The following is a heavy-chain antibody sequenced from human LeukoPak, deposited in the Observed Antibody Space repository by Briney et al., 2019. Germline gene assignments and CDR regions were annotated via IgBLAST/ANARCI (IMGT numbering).Heavy chain of an antibody. CDR2: ISAYNGNT. CDR3: ARGFSETTVIPIDY. Sequence: GASVTVSCKASGYTFTSYGISWVRQAPGQGLEWMGWISAYNGNTHYAQNLQGRVTMTTDISTSTAYMEVRSLRSDDTAVYYCARGFSETTVIPIDYWGPGTLVTVSS. V-gene: IGHV1-18*01. CDR1: GYTFTSYG. D-gene: IGHD4-11*01. J-gene: IGHJ4*02.